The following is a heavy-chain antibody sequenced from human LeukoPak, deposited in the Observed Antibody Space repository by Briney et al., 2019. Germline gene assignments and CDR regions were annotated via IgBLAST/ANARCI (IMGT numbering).Heavy chain of an antibody. CDR3: TSGAARRTIDY. V-gene: IGHV1-8*01. D-gene: IGHD6-25*01. CDR1: GYTFTNFD. CDR2: MDPSTDSA. J-gene: IGHJ4*02. Sequence: KPGASVTVSCTASGYTFTNFDINWVRQATGQGLEWMGWMDPSTDSADNAQKFQGRVTMTMDMSINTAYMELNSLTSENTAVYYCTSGAARRTIDYWGQGTLVTVSS.